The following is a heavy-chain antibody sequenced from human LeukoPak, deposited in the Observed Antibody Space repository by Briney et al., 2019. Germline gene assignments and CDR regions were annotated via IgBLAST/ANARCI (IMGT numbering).Heavy chain of an antibody. D-gene: IGHD3-22*01. CDR3: ARDLEYARCYYDSSGGHYFDY. CDR1: GFTFSSYS. CDR2: ISSSSSTI. V-gene: IGHV3-48*04. J-gene: IGHJ4*02. Sequence: GGSLRLSCAASGFTFSSYSMNWVRQAPGKGLEWVSYISSSSSTIYYADSVKGRFTISRDNAKNSLYLQMNSLRAEDTAVYYCARDLEYARCYYDSSGGHYFDYWGQGTLVTVSS.